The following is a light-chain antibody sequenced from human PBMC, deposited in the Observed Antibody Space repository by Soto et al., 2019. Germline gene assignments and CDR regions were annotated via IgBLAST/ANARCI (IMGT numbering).Light chain of an antibody. Sequence: QSALTQPPSASGSPGQSVTISCTGTRSDVGGYNYVSWYQQHPGKAPKLMIYDVSKRPSGVPDRFSGSKSGNTASLTVSGLQADDEADFYCSSYAGSNNFVFGTGTKLTVL. CDR3: SSYAGSNNFV. CDR1: RSDVGGYNY. V-gene: IGLV2-8*01. CDR2: DVS. J-gene: IGLJ1*01.